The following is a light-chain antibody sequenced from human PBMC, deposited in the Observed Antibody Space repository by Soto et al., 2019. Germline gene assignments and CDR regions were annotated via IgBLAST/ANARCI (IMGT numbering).Light chain of an antibody. J-gene: IGLJ1*01. CDR2: EVT. CDR3: SSYTNINTRACV. CDR1: SGDTGSYNR. V-gene: IGLV2-14*01. Sequence: QSVLTQPASESGSPGQSITISCTGTSGDTGSYNRVSWYQQHPGKAPKLIIYEVTDRPSGVSNRFSGSKSGNTASLTISGLQAEDEAEYYCSSYTNINTRACVFGTGTKVTVL.